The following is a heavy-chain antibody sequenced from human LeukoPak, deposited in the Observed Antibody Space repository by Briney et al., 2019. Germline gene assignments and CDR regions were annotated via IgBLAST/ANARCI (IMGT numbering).Heavy chain of an antibody. J-gene: IGHJ4*02. D-gene: IGHD6-19*01. V-gene: IGHV3-64D*06. CDR3: VKGTQWLVYGGHY. Sequence: GGSLRLSCSASGFTFSRYSMHWVRQAPGKGREYGSGITNSGGSKYYADSVKGRFTISRDNSKNTLYLQRSRLRAEDTAFYYGVKGTQWLVYGGHYWGQGTLVTVSS. CDR2: ITNSGGSK. CDR1: GFTFSRYS.